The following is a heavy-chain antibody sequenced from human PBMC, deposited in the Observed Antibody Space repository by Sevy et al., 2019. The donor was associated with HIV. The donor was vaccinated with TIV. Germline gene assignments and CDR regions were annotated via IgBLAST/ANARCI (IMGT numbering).Heavy chain of an antibody. CDR1: GFTFSSYA. CDR2: ISGSGGST. D-gene: IGHD2-15*01. CDR3: AKDLGAPGGNDAFDI. J-gene: IGHJ3*02. Sequence: GGSLRLSCAASGFTFSSYAMSWVRQAPGKGLEWVSAISGSGGSTYYADSVKGRFTVSRDNSKNTLYLQMNSLRAEDTAVYYCAKDLGAPGGNDAFDIWGQGTMVTVSS. V-gene: IGHV3-23*01.